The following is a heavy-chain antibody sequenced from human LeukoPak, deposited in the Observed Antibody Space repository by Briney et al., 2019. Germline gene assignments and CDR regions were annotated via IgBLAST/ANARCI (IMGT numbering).Heavy chain of an antibody. D-gene: IGHD3-3*01. J-gene: IGHJ6*03. CDR1: GGSISSYY. Sequence: PSETLSLTCTVSGGSISSYYWSWIRQPAGKGLKWIGRIYTSGSTNYNPSLKSRVTMSVDTSKNQFSLKLSSVTAADTAVYYCARTASAYYYYYMDVWGKGTTVTVSS. CDR3: ARTASAYYYYYMDV. V-gene: IGHV4-4*07. CDR2: IYTSGST.